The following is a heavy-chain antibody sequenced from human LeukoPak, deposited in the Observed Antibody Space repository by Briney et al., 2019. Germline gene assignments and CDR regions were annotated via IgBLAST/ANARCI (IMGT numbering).Heavy chain of an antibody. J-gene: IGHJ5*02. CDR1: GGSFSGYY. CDR3: ARRIAARPRGYWFDP. D-gene: IGHD6-6*01. Sequence: SETLSLTCAVYGGSFSGYYWSWIRQSPGKGLEWIGEINHSGGTNYNPSLKSRVTISVDTSKNQFSLKVSSVTAADTAVYYCARRIAARPRGYWFDPWGQGTLVTVSS. V-gene: IGHV4-34*01. CDR2: INHSGGT.